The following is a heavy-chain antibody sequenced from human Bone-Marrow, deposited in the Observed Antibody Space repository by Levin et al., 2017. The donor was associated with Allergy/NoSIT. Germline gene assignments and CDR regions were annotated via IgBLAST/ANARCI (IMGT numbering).Heavy chain of an antibody. V-gene: IGHV1-2*02. CDR2: INPENGDT. Sequence: VASVKVSCRASRYTFSDYYIHWVRQAPGQGLEWVGWINPENGDTKFAQKFQGRVTMTRDVSISTAQMELRRLRSDDTAVYFCARMRPQQLERDAFDIWGQGTTVTVSS. CDR1: RYTFSDYY. J-gene: IGHJ3*02. D-gene: IGHD6-13*01. CDR3: ARMRPQQLERDAFDI.